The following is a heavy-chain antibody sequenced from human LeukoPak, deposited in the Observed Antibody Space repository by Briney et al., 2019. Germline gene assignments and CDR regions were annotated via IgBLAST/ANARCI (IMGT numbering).Heavy chain of an antibody. CDR2: IRSKANSYAT. D-gene: IGHD3-10*01. CDR1: GFTFSGSA. Sequence: PGGSLKLSCAASGFTFSGSAMHWARQASGKGMEWVGRIRSKANSYATAYAASVKGRFTISRDDSKNTAYLQMNSLKTEDTAVYYCTRQSVRGVMVYGMDVWGKGTTVTVSS. J-gene: IGHJ6*04. V-gene: IGHV3-73*01. CDR3: TRQSVRGVMVYGMDV.